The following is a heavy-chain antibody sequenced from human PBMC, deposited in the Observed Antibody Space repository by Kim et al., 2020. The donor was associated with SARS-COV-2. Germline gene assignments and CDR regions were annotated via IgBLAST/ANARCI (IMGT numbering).Heavy chain of an antibody. V-gene: IGHV3-7*01. CDR3: ARDRHYYDSSCHYSLGAFHL. Sequence: GGSLRLSCAASGFTFGDYWMSWVRQAPGKGLEWVADIMHGGSEKYCVDSVKGRFTISRDNAKNSLFLQMDSLRAEDTAVYYCARDRHYYDSSCHYSLGAFHLWGQGTMVTVSS. CDR2: IMHGGSEK. D-gene: IGHD3-22*01. CDR1: GFTFGDYW. J-gene: IGHJ3*01.